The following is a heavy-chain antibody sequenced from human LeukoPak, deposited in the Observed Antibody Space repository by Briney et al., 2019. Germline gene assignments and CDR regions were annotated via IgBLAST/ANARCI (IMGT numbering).Heavy chain of an antibody. D-gene: IGHD6-19*01. CDR3: ARGAAAGIAVAGTYDY. CDR1: GFTFSSYW. J-gene: IGHJ4*02. V-gene: IGHV3-7*01. CDR2: IKQDGSEK. Sequence: GGSLRLSCAASGFTFSSYWMSWVRQAPGKGLEWVANIKQDGSEKYYVDSVKGRFTISRDIAKNSLYLQMNSLRAEDTAVYYCARGAAAGIAVAGTYDYWGQGTLVTVSS.